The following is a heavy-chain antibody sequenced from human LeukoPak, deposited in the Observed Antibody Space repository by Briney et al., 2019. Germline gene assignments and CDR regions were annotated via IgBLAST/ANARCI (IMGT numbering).Heavy chain of an antibody. V-gene: IGHV4-59*01. CDR2: ISYSGST. CDR1: GGSISPYF. J-gene: IGHJ4*02. D-gene: IGHD3-22*01. Sequence: SETLSLTCNVSGGSISPYFWSWIRQPPGKGLEWIGYISYSGSTYYNASLKSRVSISVDTSQMQFSLRLSSVSAADTAIYYCARAPSMILPFYFDYWGQGTLVTVSS. CDR3: ARAPSMILPFYFDY.